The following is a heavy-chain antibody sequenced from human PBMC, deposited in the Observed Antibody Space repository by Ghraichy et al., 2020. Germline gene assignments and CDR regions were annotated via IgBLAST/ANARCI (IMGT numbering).Heavy chain of an antibody. CDR1: GFAFSNYV. V-gene: IGHV3-23*01. CDR2: IRGTGDTK. D-gene: IGHD6-13*01. Sequence: GGSLRLSCAASGFAFSNYVMTWVRQAPGKGLEWVSAIRGTGDTKSYADSVKGRFTIARDNSKNTLYLQMNSLRAEDTAIYYCAATAGTQYYLDHWGQGTLVTVSS. J-gene: IGHJ4*02. CDR3: AATAGTQYYLDH.